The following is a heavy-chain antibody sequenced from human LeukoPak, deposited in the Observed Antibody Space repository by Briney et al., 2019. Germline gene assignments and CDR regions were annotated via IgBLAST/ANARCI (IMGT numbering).Heavy chain of an antibody. CDR3: AIAIRNQLLSDH. V-gene: IGHV1-8*01. D-gene: IGHD2-2*01. CDR1: GYTFSAYD. CDR2: MNPNSGNT. Sequence: ASVKVSCKASGYTFSAYDVIWVRQATGQGLEWMGWMNPNSGNTGYALKFRGRVTMTGDTSISTAYMELSSLISEDTAVYYCAIAIRNQLLSDHWGPGTLVTVSS. J-gene: IGHJ4*02.